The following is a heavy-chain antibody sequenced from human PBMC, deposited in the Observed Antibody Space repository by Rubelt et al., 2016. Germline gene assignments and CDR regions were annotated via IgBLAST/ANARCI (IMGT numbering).Heavy chain of an antibody. V-gene: IGHV4-59*08. J-gene: IGHJ5*02. CDR3: ARTITMVRGGRNWFDP. D-gene: IGHD3-10*01. Sequence: IGYIYYSGSTNYNPSLKSRVTISVDTSKNQFSLKLSSVTAADTAVYYCARTITMVRGGRNWFDPWGQGTLVTVSS. CDR2: IYYSGST.